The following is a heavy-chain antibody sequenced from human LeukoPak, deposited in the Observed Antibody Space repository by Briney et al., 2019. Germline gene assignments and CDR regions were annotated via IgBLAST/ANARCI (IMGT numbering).Heavy chain of an antibody. V-gene: IGHV1-69*06. CDR2: IIPIFGTA. J-gene: IGHJ4*02. D-gene: IGHD2-15*01. Sequence: SVKVSCKASGGTFSSYAISWVRQAPGQGLEWMGGIIPIFGTANYAQKFQGRVTITADKSPSTAYMELSSLRSEDTAVYYCARGTVMVVAAMGYFDYWGQGTLVTVSS. CDR1: GGTFSSYA. CDR3: ARGTVMVVAAMGYFDY.